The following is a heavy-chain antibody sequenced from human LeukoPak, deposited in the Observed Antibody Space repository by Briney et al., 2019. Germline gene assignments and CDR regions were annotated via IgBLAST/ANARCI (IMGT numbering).Heavy chain of an antibody. CDR2: ISGSGGST. J-gene: IGHJ4*02. D-gene: IGHD3-22*01. CDR1: GFSFSSYA. V-gene: IGHV3-23*01. CDR3: AKTYDSSGSFDY. Sequence: GGSLRLSCAASGFSFSSYAMSWVRQAPGKGLEWVSAISGSGGSTYYADSVKGRFTISRDNSKNTLYLQMNSLRAEDSAVYYCAKTYDSSGSFDYWGQGTLVTVSS.